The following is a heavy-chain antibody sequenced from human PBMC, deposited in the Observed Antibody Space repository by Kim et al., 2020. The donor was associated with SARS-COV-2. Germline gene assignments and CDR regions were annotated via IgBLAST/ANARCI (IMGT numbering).Heavy chain of an antibody. J-gene: IGHJ4*02. V-gene: IGHV3-30*04. CDR1: GFTFSSYA. CDR2: ISYDGSNK. D-gene: IGHD2-21*02. Sequence: GGSLRLSCAASGFTFSSYAMHWVRQAPGKGLEWVAVISYDGSNKYYADSVKGRFTISRDNSKNTLYLQMNSLRAEDTAVYYCARGGRAVVTATGYWGQATLVTVSS. CDR3: ARGGRAVVTATGY.